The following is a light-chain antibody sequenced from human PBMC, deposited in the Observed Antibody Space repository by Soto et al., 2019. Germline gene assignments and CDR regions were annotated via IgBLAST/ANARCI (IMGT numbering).Light chain of an antibody. CDR2: DVS. CDR3: SSYTSSRTLPIHV. V-gene: IGLV2-14*01. CDR1: SSDVGGYNY. J-gene: IGLJ1*01. Sequence: QSVLTQPASVSGSPGQSITISCTGTSSDVGGYNYVSWYQQHPGKAPKLMIYDVSNRPSGVSNRFSGSKSGNTASLTISGLQAEDEADYYCSSYTSSRTLPIHVFGTGTKVTVL.